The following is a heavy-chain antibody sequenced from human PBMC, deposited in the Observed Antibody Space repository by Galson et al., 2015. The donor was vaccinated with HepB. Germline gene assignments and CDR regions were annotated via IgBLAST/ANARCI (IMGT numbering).Heavy chain of an antibody. CDR2: IYYTGST. CDR1: GGSVSRGSHY. Sequence: ETLSLTCTVSGGSVSRGSHYWSWIRQPPGKGLEWIGYIYYTGSTNYNPSLRSRVTISADTSKNQFSLKLSFVTAADTAVYYCANYYDSSGYFPGALDIWGQGTMVTVSS. J-gene: IGHJ3*02. CDR3: ANYYDSSGYFPGALDI. D-gene: IGHD3-22*01. V-gene: IGHV4-61*01.